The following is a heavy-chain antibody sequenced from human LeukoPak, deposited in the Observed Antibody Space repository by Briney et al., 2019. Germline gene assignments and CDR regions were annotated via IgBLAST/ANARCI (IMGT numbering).Heavy chain of an antibody. Sequence: SETLSLACNVSGDSITSGAFYWAWIRQSPGKGLEWIGNVYYSGSTQYNPSLRGRVSISMDKTKNQFSLNLNSVSVTDTAIYYCARRDYAAWFDPWGQGTLVTVSS. V-gene: IGHV4-39*01. CDR2: VYYSGST. D-gene: IGHD4/OR15-4a*01. J-gene: IGHJ5*02. CDR1: GDSITSGAFY. CDR3: ARRDYAAWFDP.